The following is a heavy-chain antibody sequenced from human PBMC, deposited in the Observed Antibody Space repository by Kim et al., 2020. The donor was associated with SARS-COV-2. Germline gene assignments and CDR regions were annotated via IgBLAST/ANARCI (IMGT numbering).Heavy chain of an antibody. CDR2: IYYSGST. V-gene: IGHV4-59*13. Sequence: SETLSLTCTVSGGSISSYYWSWIRQPPGKGLEWIGYIYYSGSTNYNPSLKSRVTISVDTSKNQFSLKLSSVTAADTAVYYCARERYGDSPLHDAFDIWGQGTMVTVSS. CDR1: GGSISSYY. J-gene: IGHJ3*02. CDR3: ARERYGDSPLHDAFDI. D-gene: IGHD4-17*01.